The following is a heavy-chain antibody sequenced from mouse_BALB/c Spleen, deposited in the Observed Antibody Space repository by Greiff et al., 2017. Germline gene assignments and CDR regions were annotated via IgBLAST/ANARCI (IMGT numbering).Heavy chain of an antibody. D-gene: IGHD1-1*01. Sequence: DVKLVESGGGLVKPGGSLKLSCAASGFTFSSYAMSWVRQSPEKRLEWVAEISSGGSYTYYPDTVTGRFTISRDNAKNTLYLEMSSLRSEDTAMYYCARSYYYGSSSYAMDYWGQGTSVTVSS. CDR2: ISSGGSYT. V-gene: IGHV5-9-4*01. CDR1: GFTFSSYA. J-gene: IGHJ4*01. CDR3: ARSYYYGSSSYAMDY.